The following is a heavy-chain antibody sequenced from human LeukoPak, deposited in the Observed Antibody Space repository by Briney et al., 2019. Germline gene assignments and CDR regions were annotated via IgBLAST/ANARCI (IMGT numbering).Heavy chain of an antibody. J-gene: IGHJ3*02. CDR3: ARGDWELLVAFDI. Sequence: SETLSLTCAVYGGSFSGYYWSWIRQPPGKGLEWIGEINHSGSTNYNPSLKSRVTISVDTSKNQFSLKLSSVTAADTAVYYCARGDWELLVAFDIWGQGTMVTVSS. V-gene: IGHV4-34*01. CDR1: GGSFSGYY. D-gene: IGHD1-26*01. CDR2: INHSGST.